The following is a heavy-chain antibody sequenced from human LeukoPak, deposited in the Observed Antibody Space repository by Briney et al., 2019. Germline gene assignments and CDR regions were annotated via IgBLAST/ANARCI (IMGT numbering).Heavy chain of an antibody. CDR2: IYYSGST. CDR1: GGSFSGYY. V-gene: IGHV4-59*01. D-gene: IGHD3-22*01. J-gene: IGHJ6*02. Sequence: ASETLSLTCAVYGGSFSGYYWSWIRQPPGKGLEWIGYIYYSGSTNYNPSLKSRVTISVDTSKNQFSLNLSSVTAADTAMYYYARDRSPEGYYDSSHWDYYHGMDVWGQGTTVTVSS. CDR3: ARDRSPEGYYDSSHWDYYHGMDV.